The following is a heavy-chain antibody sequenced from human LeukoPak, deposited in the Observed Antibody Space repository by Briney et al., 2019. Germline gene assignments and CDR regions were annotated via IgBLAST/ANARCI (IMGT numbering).Heavy chain of an antibody. D-gene: IGHD1-1*01. Sequence: GGSLRLYCAASGFTFSSYSMNWVRQAPGRGLEWVSSISSSSSYIYYADSVKGRFTISRDNAKNSLYLQMNSLRAEDTAVYYCARGTGLTPDYWGQGTLVTVSS. CDR2: ISSSSSYI. CDR3: ARGTGLTPDY. CDR1: GFTFSSYS. J-gene: IGHJ4*02. V-gene: IGHV3-21*01.